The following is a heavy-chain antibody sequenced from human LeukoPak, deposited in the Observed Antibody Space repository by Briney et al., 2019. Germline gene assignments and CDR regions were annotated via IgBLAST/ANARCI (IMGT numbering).Heavy chain of an antibody. D-gene: IGHD3-9*01. CDR2: IKSKTDGGTT. V-gene: IGHV3-15*01. CDR1: GFTFSNTW. CDR3: STDSTIVY. Sequence: GGSLRLSWAASGFTFSNTWMSWVRQAPGNGLEWDGRIKSKTDGGTTDHAAPVKRRFSISRDDSKNTLYLQMNSLKTEDTAVYYCSTDSTIVYWGQGTLVTVSS. J-gene: IGHJ4*02.